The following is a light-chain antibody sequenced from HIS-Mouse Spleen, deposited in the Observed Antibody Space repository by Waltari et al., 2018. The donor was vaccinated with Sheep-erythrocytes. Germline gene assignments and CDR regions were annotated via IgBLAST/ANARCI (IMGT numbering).Light chain of an antibody. CDR2: AAS. Sequence: DIQLTQSPSFLSASVGDSVTITCRASQGISSYLPWYQQKPEKAPKLLIYAASTLQSGVPSRFSGSGSGTEFTLTISSLQPEDFATYYCQQLNSYPHTFGQGTKLEIK. CDR3: QQLNSYPHT. V-gene: IGKV1-9*01. J-gene: IGKJ2*01. CDR1: QGISSY.